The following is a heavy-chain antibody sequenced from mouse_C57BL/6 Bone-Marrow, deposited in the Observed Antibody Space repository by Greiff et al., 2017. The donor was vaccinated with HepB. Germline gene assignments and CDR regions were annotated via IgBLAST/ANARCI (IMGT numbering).Heavy chain of an antibody. CDR3: ARQLRLPYAMDY. CDR1: GYTFTSYW. D-gene: IGHD3-2*02. V-gene: IGHV1-61*01. CDR2: IYPSDSET. J-gene: IGHJ4*01. Sequence: QVQLQQPGAELVRPGSSVKLSCKASGYTFTSYWMDWVKQRPGQGLEWIGNIYPSDSETHYNQKFKDKATLTVDKSSSTAYMQLRSLTSEDSSVYYCARQLRLPYAMDYWGQGTSVTVSS.